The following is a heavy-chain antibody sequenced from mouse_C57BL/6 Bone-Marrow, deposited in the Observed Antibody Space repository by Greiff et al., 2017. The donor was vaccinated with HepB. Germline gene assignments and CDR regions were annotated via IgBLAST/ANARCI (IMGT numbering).Heavy chain of an antibody. D-gene: IGHD2-4*01. J-gene: IGHJ3*01. CDR1: GYTFTSYW. CDR2: IDPSDSYT. Sequence: QVQLQQPGAELVMPGASVKLSCKASGYTFTSYWMHWVKQRPGQGLEWIGEIDPSDSYTNYNQKLKGKSTLTVDKSSSTAYMQLSSLTSEDSAVYYCARSDYDYDGLFAYWGQGTLVTVSA. V-gene: IGHV1-69*01. CDR3: ARSDYDYDGLFAY.